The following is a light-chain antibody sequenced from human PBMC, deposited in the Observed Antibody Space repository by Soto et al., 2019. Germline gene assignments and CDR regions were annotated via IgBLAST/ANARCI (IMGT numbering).Light chain of an antibody. V-gene: IGKV3-15*01. Sequence: EIVMTQSPATLSVSPGERATLSCRASQSVSSYLAWYQQKPGQAPMLLIYSASTRATGIPARFSGSGSGTEFILTISSLQSEDFAVYYCQQYSKWPLTFGGGTKVDIK. CDR2: SAS. CDR1: QSVSSY. J-gene: IGKJ4*01. CDR3: QQYSKWPLT.